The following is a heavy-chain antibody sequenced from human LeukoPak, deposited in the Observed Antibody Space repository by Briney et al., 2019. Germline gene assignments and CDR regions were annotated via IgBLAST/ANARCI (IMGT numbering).Heavy chain of an antibody. Sequence: GGSLRLSCAASGFTFSSYAMSWVRQAPGKGLEWVSAISGSGGSTYYADPVKGRFTISRDNSKNTLYLQMNSLRAEDTAVYYCAKSSGTMVQGANWFDPWGQGTLVTVSS. D-gene: IGHD3-10*01. CDR2: ISGSGGST. CDR3: AKSSGTMVQGANWFDP. V-gene: IGHV3-23*01. CDR1: GFTFSSYA. J-gene: IGHJ5*02.